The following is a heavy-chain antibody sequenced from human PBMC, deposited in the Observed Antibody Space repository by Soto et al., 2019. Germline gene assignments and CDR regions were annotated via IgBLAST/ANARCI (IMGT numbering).Heavy chain of an antibody. CDR2: ISFDGSTK. J-gene: IGHJ6*02. V-gene: IGHV3-30-3*01. CDR1: RFTFSNYA. D-gene: IGHD2-2*01. CDR3: ARSPGYCSTTRCYGRDFAMEV. Sequence: QVQLVEFGGGVVQPGRSLRLSCAASRFTFSNYAMHWVRQAPGKGLQWVALISFDGSTKYYADSVKGRFTISRDNSKNPLYLQMNSLRAEDTAVYYCARSPGYCSTTRCYGRDFAMEVWGQGTTVTVSS.